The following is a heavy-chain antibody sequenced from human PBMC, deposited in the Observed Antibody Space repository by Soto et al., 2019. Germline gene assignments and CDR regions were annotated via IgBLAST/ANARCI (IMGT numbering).Heavy chain of an antibody. CDR3: AREVMENYDSSDYYGYYFDY. CDR1: GFTFSSYS. D-gene: IGHD3-22*01. CDR2: ISSSSSYI. Sequence: PXESLRLSCAASGFTFSSYSMNWVRQAAGKGLEWVSSISSSSSYIYYADSVKGRFTISRDNAKNSLYLQMNSLRDEDTAVYYCAREVMENYDSSDYYGYYFDYWGQGTLVTVS. J-gene: IGHJ4*02. V-gene: IGHV3-21*01.